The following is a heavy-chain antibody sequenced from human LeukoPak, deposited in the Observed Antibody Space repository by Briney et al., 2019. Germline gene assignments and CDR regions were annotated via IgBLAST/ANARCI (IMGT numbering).Heavy chain of an antibody. CDR2: IYYSGST. Sequence: SDTLSLTCTVSGGSISSYYWSWLRQPPGKGLEWFGYIYYSGSTNYNPALKRRVTISVDTSKNQFSLKLSSVTAADTAVYYCARASSGWLLGYFDYWGQGTLVTVSS. CDR1: GGSISSYY. D-gene: IGHD6-19*01. J-gene: IGHJ4*02. V-gene: IGHV4-59*07. CDR3: ARASSGWLLGYFDY.